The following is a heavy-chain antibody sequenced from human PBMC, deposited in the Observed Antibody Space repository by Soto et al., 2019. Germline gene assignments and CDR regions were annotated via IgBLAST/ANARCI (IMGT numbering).Heavy chain of an antibody. Sequence: GESLKISCNGSGDSFNSHCIGLVLQMPGKGLEWMGIIYPIDSTTRYSPSFQGQVIISADKSISTAYLQWSSVKASDTAMYYCARRLSYSSGWDSWGQGTLVTVSS. J-gene: IGHJ4*02. D-gene: IGHD6-19*01. CDR3: ARRLSYSSGWDS. CDR2: IYPIDSTT. CDR1: GDSFNSHC. V-gene: IGHV5-51*01.